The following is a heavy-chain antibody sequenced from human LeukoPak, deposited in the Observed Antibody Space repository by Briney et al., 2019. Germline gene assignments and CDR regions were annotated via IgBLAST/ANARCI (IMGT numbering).Heavy chain of an antibody. CDR3: AREGVGSGWVVD. V-gene: IGHV3-23*01. CDR1: GFTFNNYA. D-gene: IGHD6-19*01. J-gene: IGHJ4*02. CDR2: ISGSGGST. Sequence: GGSLRLSCAASGFTFNNYAMTWVRQAPGKGLEWVSAISGSGGSTYYADSVKGRFTISRDNSKNTLYLQMNSLRAEDTAVYYCAREGVGSGWVVDWGQGTLVTVSS.